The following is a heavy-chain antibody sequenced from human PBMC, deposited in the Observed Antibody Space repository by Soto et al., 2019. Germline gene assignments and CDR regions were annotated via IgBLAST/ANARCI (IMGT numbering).Heavy chain of an antibody. J-gene: IGHJ5*01. CDR3: ARGHNNCFGS. CDR2: IDPSDSYT. V-gene: IGHV5-10-1*01. Sequence: GESLKISCKASGYNFTAFWIHWVRQMPGKGLEWLGKIDPSDSYTNYSPSFEGHVTISTDNSITTAYLQWSSLRASDTALYFCARGHNNCFGSWARGTMVTVSS. CDR1: GYNFTAFW.